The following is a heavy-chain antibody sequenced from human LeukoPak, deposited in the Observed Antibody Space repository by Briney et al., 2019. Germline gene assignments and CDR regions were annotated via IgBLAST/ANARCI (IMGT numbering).Heavy chain of an antibody. Sequence: PSETLSLTCAVYGGSFSGYYWSWIRQPPGKGLEWIGEINHSGSTNYNPSLKSRVTISVDTSKNQLSLKLSSVTAADTAVYYCAPRPYCSSTSCYEYYWGQGTLVTVSS. J-gene: IGHJ4*02. CDR2: INHSGST. D-gene: IGHD2-2*01. V-gene: IGHV4-34*01. CDR3: APRPYCSSTSCYEYY. CDR1: GGSFSGYY.